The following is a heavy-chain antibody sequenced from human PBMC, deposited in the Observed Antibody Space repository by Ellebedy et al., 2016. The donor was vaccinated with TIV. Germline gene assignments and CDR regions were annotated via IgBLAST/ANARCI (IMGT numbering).Heavy chain of an antibody. D-gene: IGHD3-22*01. J-gene: IGHJ4*02. CDR3: ATPYDSSGYTKVAYYFDY. CDR1: GGTFSSYA. V-gene: IGHV1-69*06. CDR2: IIPIFGTA. Sequence: SVKVSXXASGGTFSSYAISWVRQAPGQGLEWMGGIIPIFGTANYAQKFQGRVTITADKSTSTAHMELSSLRSEDTAVYYCATPYDSSGYTKVAYYFDYWGQGTLVTVSS.